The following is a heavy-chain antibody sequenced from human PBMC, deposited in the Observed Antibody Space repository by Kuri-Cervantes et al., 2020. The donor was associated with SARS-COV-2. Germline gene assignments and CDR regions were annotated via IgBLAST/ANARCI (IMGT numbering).Heavy chain of an antibody. D-gene: IGHD2-15*01. J-gene: IGHJ6*01. CDR3: ASRAVAGWRDYYYYYGIDV. CDR1: GGTFSSYA. Sequence: SVKVSCKASGGTFSSYAISWVRQAPGQGLEWMGGIIPIFGTANYAQKFQGRVTITADESTSTAYMELSSLRSEDTAVYYCASRAVAGWRDYYYYYGIDVWGQGTTV. V-gene: IGHV1-69*13. CDR2: IIPIFGTA.